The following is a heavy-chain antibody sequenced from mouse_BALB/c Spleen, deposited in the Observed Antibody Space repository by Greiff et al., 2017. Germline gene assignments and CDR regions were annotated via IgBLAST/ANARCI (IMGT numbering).Heavy chain of an antibody. V-gene: IGHV5-12-1*01. CDR2: ISSGGGST. Sequence: EVQLVESGGGLVKPGGSLKLSCAASGFAFSSYDMSWVRQTPEKRLEWVAYISSGGGSTYYPDTVKGRFTISRDNAKNTLYLQMSSLKSEDTAMYYCARQRGSYDYGAWFAYWGQGTLVTVSA. CDR1: GFAFSSYD. D-gene: IGHD2-4*01. CDR3: ARQRGSYDYGAWFAY. J-gene: IGHJ3*01.